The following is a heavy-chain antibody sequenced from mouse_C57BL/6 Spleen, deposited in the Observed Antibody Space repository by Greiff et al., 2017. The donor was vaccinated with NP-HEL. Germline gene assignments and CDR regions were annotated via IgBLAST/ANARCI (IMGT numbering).Heavy chain of an antibody. CDR2: IDPSDSYT. Sequence: QVQLKQPGAELVMPGASVKLSCKASGYTFTSYWMHWVKQRPGQGLEWIGEIDPSDSYTNYNQKFKGKSTLTVDKSSSTAYMQLSSLTSEDSAVYYCASKIITTVVATYFDYWGKGTTLSVAS. D-gene: IGHD1-1*01. CDR3: ASKIITTVVATYFDY. V-gene: IGHV1-69*01. CDR1: GYTFTSYW. J-gene: IGHJ2*01.